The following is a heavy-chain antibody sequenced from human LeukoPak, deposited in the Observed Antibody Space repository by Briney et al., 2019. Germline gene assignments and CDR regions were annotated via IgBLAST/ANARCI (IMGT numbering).Heavy chain of an antibody. D-gene: IGHD3-16*02. J-gene: IGHJ4*02. CDR2: IYYSGST. CDR3: ARGGYDYVWGSYRCYFDY. CDR1: GGSISSYY. V-gene: IGHV4-59*01. Sequence: SETLSLTCTVSGGSISSYYWSWIRQPPGKGLEWIGYIYYSGSTNYNPSLKSRVTISVDTSKNQFSLKLSSVTAADTAVYYCARGGYDYVWGSYRCYFDYWGQGTLVTVSS.